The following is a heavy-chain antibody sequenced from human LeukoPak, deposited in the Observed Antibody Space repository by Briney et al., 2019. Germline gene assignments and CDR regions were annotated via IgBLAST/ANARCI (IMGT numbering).Heavy chain of an antibody. Sequence: SETLSLTCTVSGGSISSYYWSWIRQPPGKGLEWIGYIYYSGSTNYNPSLKSRVTISVDTSNNQFSLKLGSVTAADTAVYYCARGDSGGFYSYFDYWGQGTLVTVSS. J-gene: IGHJ4*02. V-gene: IGHV4-59*01. CDR2: IYYSGST. CDR1: GGSISSYY. CDR3: ARGDSGGFYSYFDY. D-gene: IGHD3-22*01.